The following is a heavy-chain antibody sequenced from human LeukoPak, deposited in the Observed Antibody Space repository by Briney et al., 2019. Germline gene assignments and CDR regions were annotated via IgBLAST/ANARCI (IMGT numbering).Heavy chain of an antibody. Sequence: GGSLRLSCAASGFTFSSYWMSWVRQAPGKGLEWVANIKQDGSEKYYVDSVKGRFTISRDNAKNSLYLQMNSLRAEDTAVYYCARSVIAAPPYTNFDYWGQGTLVTVSS. D-gene: IGHD6-13*01. CDR1: GFTFSSYW. V-gene: IGHV3-7*01. CDR3: ARSVIAAPPYTNFDY. J-gene: IGHJ4*02. CDR2: IKQDGSEK.